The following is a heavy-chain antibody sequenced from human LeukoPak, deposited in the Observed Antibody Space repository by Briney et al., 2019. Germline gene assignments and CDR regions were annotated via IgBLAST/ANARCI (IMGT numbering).Heavy chain of an antibody. CDR1: GYTFTSYG. CDR2: ISAYNGNT. CDR3: ARSKLWFGELSPNDAFDI. V-gene: IGHV1-18*01. Sequence: ASVKVSCKASGYTFTSYGISWVRQAPGQGLEWMGWISAYNGNTNYAQKLQGRVTMTTDTSTSTAYMELRSLRSDDTAVYYCARSKLWFGELSPNDAFDIWGQGTMVTVSS. J-gene: IGHJ3*02. D-gene: IGHD3-10*01.